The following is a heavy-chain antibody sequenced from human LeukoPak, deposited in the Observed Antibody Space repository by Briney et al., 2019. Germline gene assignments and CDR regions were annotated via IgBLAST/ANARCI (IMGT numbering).Heavy chain of an antibody. D-gene: IGHD2-15*01. J-gene: IGHJ4*02. CDR2: ISGSCGST. CDR3: AKDREVVAATFDFDY. CDR1: GFTFSSYA. V-gene: IGHV3-23*01. Sequence: PGGSLRLSCAASGFTFSSYAMSWVRQAPGKGLEWVSDISGSCGSTYYADSVRGRFTISRDNSKNTLYLQMNSLRAEDTAVYYCAKDREVVAATFDFDYWGQGTLGTVS.